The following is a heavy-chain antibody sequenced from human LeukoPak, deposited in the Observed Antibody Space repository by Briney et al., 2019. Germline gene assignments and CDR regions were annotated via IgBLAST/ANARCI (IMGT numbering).Heavy chain of an antibody. D-gene: IGHD5-12*01. CDR1: GFTFSSYS. J-gene: IGHJ4*02. CDR2: ISSSSSYI. CDR3: ARGGYNYVSPGY. V-gene: IGHV3-21*01. Sequence: GGSLRLSCAASGFTFSSYSMNWVRQAPGKGLEWVSSISSSSSYIYYADSVKGRFTISRDNAKNSLYLQMNSLRAEDTAVYYCARGGYNYVSPGYWGQGTLVTVSS.